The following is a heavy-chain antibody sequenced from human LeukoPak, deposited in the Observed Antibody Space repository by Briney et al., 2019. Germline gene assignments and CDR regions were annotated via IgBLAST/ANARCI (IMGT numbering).Heavy chain of an antibody. CDR2: ISGSGGST. J-gene: IGHJ4*02. D-gene: IGHD3-22*01. CDR1: GFTFSSYA. Sequence: PGGSLRLSCAASGFTFSSYAMSWVRQAPGKGLEWVSAISGSGGSTYYADSVKGRFTISRDNSKNTLYLQMNSLRAEDTAVYYCAKWADSSGYYFQCYFDYWGQGTLVTVSS. V-gene: IGHV3-23*01. CDR3: AKWADSSGYYFQCYFDY.